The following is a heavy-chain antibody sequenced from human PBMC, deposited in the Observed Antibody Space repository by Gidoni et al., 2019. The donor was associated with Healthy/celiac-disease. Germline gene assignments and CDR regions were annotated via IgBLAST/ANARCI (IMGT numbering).Heavy chain of an antibody. J-gene: IGHJ4*02. Sequence: VQLRESDQGLVKPSETLSPTCLFSGGSISSYYWSWIRQPPGKGLEWIGYIYYSGSTNYNPSLKSRVTISVDTSKNQFSLKLSSVTAADTAVYYCARIGGSYSDYWGQGTLVTVSS. D-gene: IGHD1-26*01. CDR2: IYYSGST. CDR3: ARIGGSYSDY. CDR1: GGSISSYY. V-gene: IGHV4-59*01.